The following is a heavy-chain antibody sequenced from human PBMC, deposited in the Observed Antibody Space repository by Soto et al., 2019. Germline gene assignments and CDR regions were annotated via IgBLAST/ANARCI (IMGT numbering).Heavy chain of an antibody. V-gene: IGHV3-74*01. J-gene: IGHJ4*01. CDR3: TTDSYSTMVVVRFDY. CDR2: INSDGSST. D-gene: IGHD3-22*01. Sequence: PGGSLRLSCAASGFTFSSYWMHWVRQAPGKGLVWVSRINSDGSSTSYADSVKGRFTISRDNAKNTLYLQMNSPRTEDTGMYYCTTDSYSTMVVVRFDYWGHGTLVTVSS. CDR1: GFTFSSYW.